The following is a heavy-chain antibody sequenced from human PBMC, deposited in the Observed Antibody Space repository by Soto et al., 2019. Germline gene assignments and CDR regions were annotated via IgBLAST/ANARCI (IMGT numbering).Heavy chain of an antibody. CDR3: ARRNTSGYLRYFDS. J-gene: IGHJ4*02. CDR1: GGTFSSYP. Sequence: SVKVSCKASGGTFSSYPITWVRQAPGQGLEWMGGTFPIFDRGNYAQKFQGRLTITTDKSTNTAYMELSSLRSEDTAVYYCARRNTSGYLRYFDSWGQGTLVTVSS. D-gene: IGHD3-22*01. CDR2: TFPIFDRG. V-gene: IGHV1-69*05.